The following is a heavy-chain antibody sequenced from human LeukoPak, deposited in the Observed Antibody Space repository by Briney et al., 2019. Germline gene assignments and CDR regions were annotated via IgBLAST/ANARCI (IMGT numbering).Heavy chain of an antibody. CDR2: IIPIFGTA. Sequence: SVKVSCKASGGTFSSYAISWVRQAPGQGLEWMGGIIPIFGTANYAQKFQGRVTITADESTSTAYMELSSLRSEDTAVYYCARTYYDSSGYYGSPQYYFDYWGLGTLVTVSS. CDR3: ARTYYDSSGYYGSPQYYFDY. D-gene: IGHD3-22*01. J-gene: IGHJ4*02. V-gene: IGHV1-69*13. CDR1: GGTFSSYA.